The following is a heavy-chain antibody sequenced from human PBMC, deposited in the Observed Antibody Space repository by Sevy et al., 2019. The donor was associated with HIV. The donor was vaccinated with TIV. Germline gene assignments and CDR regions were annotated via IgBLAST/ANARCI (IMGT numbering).Heavy chain of an antibody. D-gene: IGHD3-22*01. V-gene: IGHV1-24*01. CDR1: GKTLSDLS. Sequence: ASVKVSCKVSGKTLSDLSMHWVRQAPGKGLEWMGSFDPEDGETLYAQNFRARVTMTEDTSTDTAYMELSSLRSEDTAVYYCATTMDYYDSSGDPFDYWGQGSLVTVSS. CDR3: ATTMDYYDSSGDPFDY. CDR2: FDPEDGET. J-gene: IGHJ4*02.